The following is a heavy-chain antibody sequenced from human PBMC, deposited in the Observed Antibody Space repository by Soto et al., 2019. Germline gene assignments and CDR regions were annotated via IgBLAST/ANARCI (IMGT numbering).Heavy chain of an antibody. J-gene: IGHJ3*02. CDR1: GFTFSSYG. D-gene: IGHD3-3*01. CDR3: APHFGGYYRSAFDI. CDR2: ISASGGST. Sequence: GGSLRLSCAASGFTFSSYGMTWVRQAPGKGLEWVSDISASGGSTYYADSVKGRSTISRDNSKNTLFLQMNSLRAEDTAIYYCAPHFGGYYRSAFDIWGRGTMVTVSS. V-gene: IGHV3-23*01.